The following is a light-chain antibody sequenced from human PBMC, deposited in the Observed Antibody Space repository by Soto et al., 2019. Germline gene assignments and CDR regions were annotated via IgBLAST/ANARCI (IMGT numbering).Light chain of an antibody. Sequence: DIQLTQSPSTLSAAVGDSVTITCRASQNIRNLLAWYQQKPGKAPKPLIYDASTLKTGVPSRFSGSGSGSEFNFTITGLQPDDFATYVCQQYNTYATFGQGTRLEIK. J-gene: IGKJ5*01. CDR1: QNIRNL. V-gene: IGKV1-5*01. CDR2: DAS. CDR3: QQYNTYAT.